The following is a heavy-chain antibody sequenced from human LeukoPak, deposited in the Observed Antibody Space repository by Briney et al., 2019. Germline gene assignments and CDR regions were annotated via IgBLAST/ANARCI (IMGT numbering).Heavy chain of an antibody. J-gene: IGHJ4*02. Sequence: GGSLRLSCAASGFTFSSYGMHWVRQAPGKGLEWVAFIRYDGSNKYYADSVKGRFTISRDNSKNTLFLQMNSLRPEDTAVYYCAKDREYISSSFDFWGQGSLVTVSS. CDR1: GFTFSSYG. D-gene: IGHD6-6*01. CDR2: IRYDGSNK. V-gene: IGHV3-30*02. CDR3: AKDREYISSSFDF.